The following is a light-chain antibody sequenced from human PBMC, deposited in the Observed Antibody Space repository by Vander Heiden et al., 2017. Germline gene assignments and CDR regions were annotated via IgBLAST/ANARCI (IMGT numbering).Light chain of an antibody. Sequence: EIALTPSPRTLSLAPGESATLSCRASHSVSSSYLAWYQQKPGQAPTLLIFCAASRATGVPDRFSGGRSGADYTPPISSLEPEDDAVYYCQQYGNTPPITFGQGTRLXMK. CDR3: QQYGNTPPIT. CDR1: HSVSSSY. J-gene: IGKJ5*01. CDR2: CAA. V-gene: IGKV3-20*01.